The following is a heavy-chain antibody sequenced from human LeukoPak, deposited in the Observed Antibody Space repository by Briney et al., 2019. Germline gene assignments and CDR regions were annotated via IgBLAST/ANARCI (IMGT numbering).Heavy chain of an antibody. D-gene: IGHD4-17*01. CDR1: GGSISSSSYY. J-gene: IGHJ3*01. V-gene: IGHV4-39*07. Sequence: SETLSLTCTVSGGSISSSSYYWGWIRQPPGKGLEWIGSIYYSGSTYYNPSLKSRVTISVDTSKNQFSLKLSSVTAADTAVYYCASQLTDDYGDQNDAFDFWGQGTMVTVSS. CDR2: IYYSGST. CDR3: ASQLTDDYGDQNDAFDF.